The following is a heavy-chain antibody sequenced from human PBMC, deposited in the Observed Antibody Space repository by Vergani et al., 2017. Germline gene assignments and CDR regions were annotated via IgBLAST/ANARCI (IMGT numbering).Heavy chain of an antibody. CDR1: GYTFTSYA. D-gene: IGHD3-10*01. CDR3: ARDLGYYGSVSYYTGGY. CDR2: INNNTGNP. Sequence: QVQLVQSGSELKKPGASVKVSCKASGYTFTSYAMNWVRQAPGQGLEWMGWINNNTGNPTYAQGFTGRFVFSLDNSVSSAYLQISSLKAEDAAVYYCARDLGYYGSVSYYTGGYWGQGTLVTVSS. V-gene: IGHV7-4-1*02. J-gene: IGHJ4*02.